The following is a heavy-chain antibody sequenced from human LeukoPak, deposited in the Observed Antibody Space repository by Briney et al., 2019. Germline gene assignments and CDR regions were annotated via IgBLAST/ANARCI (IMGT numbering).Heavy chain of an antibody. CDR3: ARASTDRLLSPKYFDL. V-gene: IGHV6-1*01. CDR1: GDSVSSSSAV. D-gene: IGHD2-21*01. J-gene: IGHJ2*01. Sequence: SQTLSLTCAISGDSVSSSSAVWNWIRQSPSRGLEWLGRTYYRSQWYNDYAASVKSRITINPDTSKNQFSLQLNSVTPEDTAVYYCARASTDRLLSPKYFDLWGRGTLVTVSS. CDR2: TYYRSQWYN.